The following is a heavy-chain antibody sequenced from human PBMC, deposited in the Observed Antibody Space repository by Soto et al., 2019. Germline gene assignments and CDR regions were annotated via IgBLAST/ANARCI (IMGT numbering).Heavy chain of an antibody. Sequence: GGSLRLSCAASGFTFSNAWMSWVRQSPGQGLEWVGRIKSKTDGGTTDYAAPVKGRFTISRDDSKNTLYLQMNSLKTEDTAVYYCTTVDYYDSSGYFLSISLYYWGQGTLVTVSS. CDR1: GFTFSNAW. CDR3: TTVDYYDSSGYFLSISLYY. CDR2: IKSKTDGGTT. J-gene: IGHJ4*02. V-gene: IGHV3-15*01. D-gene: IGHD3-22*01.